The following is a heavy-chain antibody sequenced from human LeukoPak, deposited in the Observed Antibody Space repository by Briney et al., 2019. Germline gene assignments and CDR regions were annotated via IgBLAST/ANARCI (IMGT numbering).Heavy chain of an antibody. CDR2: INPNSGGT. J-gene: IGHJ4*02. CDR3: ARAVRGELGELSLISYYLDY. Sequence: ASVKVSCKASGYTFTGYYMHWVRQAPGQGLEWMGWINPNSGGTNYAQKFQGRVTMTRDTSISTAYMELSRLRSDDTAVYYCARAVRGELGELSLISYYLDYWGQGTLVTVSS. CDR1: GYTFTGYY. V-gene: IGHV1-2*02. D-gene: IGHD3-16*02.